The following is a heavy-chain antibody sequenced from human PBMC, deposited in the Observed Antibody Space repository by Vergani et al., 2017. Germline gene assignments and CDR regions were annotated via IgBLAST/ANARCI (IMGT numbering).Heavy chain of an antibody. Sequence: QVQLVESGGGVVHPGRSLRLSCAASGFTFSNFGMHWVRQAPGKGLEWVAVISYDGSSKYYADSVKGRFTISRDNSNNTLFLQMNRLRTEDTAVYYCAKDIRSGFCSGGSCSEFDYWGQGTLVTVSS. CDR2: ISYDGSSK. V-gene: IGHV3-30*18. CDR3: AKDIRSGFCSGGSCSEFDY. CDR1: GFTFSNFG. J-gene: IGHJ4*02. D-gene: IGHD2-15*01.